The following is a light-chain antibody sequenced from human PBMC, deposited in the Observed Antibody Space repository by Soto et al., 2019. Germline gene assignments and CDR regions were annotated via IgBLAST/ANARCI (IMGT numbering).Light chain of an antibody. CDR1: QSIGSY. V-gene: IGKV3-11*01. CDR2: DAS. CDR3: QQRSEWPLS. J-gene: IGKJ4*01. Sequence: EIVLTQSPATLSLSPGEGATLSCRASQSIGSYLAWYQQKPGQAPRLLICDASNRATGIPARFSGSGSGTDFTLTSSSLEPEDFAVYFCQQRSEWPLSFGGGTKVEIK.